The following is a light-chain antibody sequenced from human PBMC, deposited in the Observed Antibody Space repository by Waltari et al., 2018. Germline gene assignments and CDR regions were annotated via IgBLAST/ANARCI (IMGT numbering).Light chain of an antibody. Sequence: QSVLTQPPSVSGAPGQRVTISCLGTYTNIRPGYDVQWFQQLPGSAPKVLLYGDNYWPSGVPDRFSGSTSGTSASLTITGLQAEDEGDYYCQSYDSSLSQVFGSGTKVTVL. CDR3: QSYDSSLSQV. V-gene: IGLV1-40*01. J-gene: IGLJ6*01. CDR1: YTNIRPGYD. CDR2: GDN.